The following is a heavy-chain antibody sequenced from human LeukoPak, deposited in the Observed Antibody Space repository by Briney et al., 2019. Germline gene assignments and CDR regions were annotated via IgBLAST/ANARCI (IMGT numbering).Heavy chain of an antibody. CDR1: GYTFTGYY. CDR2: INPNSGGT. CDR3: ARGFSSGWYGAFDI. D-gene: IGHD6-19*01. V-gene: IGHV1-2*02. Sequence: ASVKVSCKASGYTFTGYYMHWVRQAPGQGLEWMGWINPNSGGTYYAQKFQGRVTMTRDTSISTAYMELSRLRSDDTAVYYCARGFSSGWYGAFDIWGQGTMVTVSS. J-gene: IGHJ3*02.